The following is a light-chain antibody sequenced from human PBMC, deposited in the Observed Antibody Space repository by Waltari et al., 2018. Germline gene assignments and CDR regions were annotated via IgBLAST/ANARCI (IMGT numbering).Light chain of an antibody. V-gene: IGKV1-5*03. CDR2: KAS. CDR3: QQLNSYPRT. J-gene: IGKJ1*01. CDR1: QSISSW. Sequence: DIQMTQSPSTLSASVGDRVTITCRASQSISSWLAWYQQKPGTAPKLLIYKASGLESGVPSRFSGSGSGTEFTLTITSLQPEDFATYYCQQLNSYPRTFGQGTKVEI.